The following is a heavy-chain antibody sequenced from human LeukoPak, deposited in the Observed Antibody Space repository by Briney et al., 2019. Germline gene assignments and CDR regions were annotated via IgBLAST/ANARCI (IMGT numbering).Heavy chain of an antibody. D-gene: IGHD6-13*01. J-gene: IGHJ4*02. CDR2: ISYDGNNK. CDR3: AKEVTAAGGNFEY. Sequence: QTGGSLRLSCAASGFTFSTSIMHWVRQAPGKGLEWVAVISYDGNNKYYADSVKGRFTISRDNSKSTLYVQMNSLRAEDTAVYYCAKEVTAAGGNFEYWGQGTLVTVSS. CDR1: GFTFSTSI. V-gene: IGHV3-30*18.